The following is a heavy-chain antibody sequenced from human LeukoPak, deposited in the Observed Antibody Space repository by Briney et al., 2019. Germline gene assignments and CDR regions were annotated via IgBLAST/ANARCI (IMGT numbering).Heavy chain of an antibody. Sequence: KPSGTLSLSCAVSGGSISSSNWWSWVRQPPGKGLEWIGEMYPSGSTNYNPSLKSRVTISVDTSKNQFSLKLSSVTATDTAVYYCAREGSSGWGKKIDYWGQGTLVTVSS. CDR3: AREGSSGWGKKIDY. CDR1: GGSISSSNW. V-gene: IGHV4-4*02. CDR2: MYPSGST. J-gene: IGHJ4*02. D-gene: IGHD6-19*01.